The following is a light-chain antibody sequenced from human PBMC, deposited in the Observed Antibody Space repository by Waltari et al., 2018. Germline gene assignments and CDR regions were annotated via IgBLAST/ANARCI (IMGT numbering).Light chain of an antibody. CDR3: GTWDSSLATLV. CDR1: RSTIGSNY. CDR2: DDN. Sequence: QSVLTQPPSVSATSGQRVTISCSGKRSTIGSNYVSWYQQFQGTAPKLLIFDDNKRPSGIPDRFSGSKSGTSATLAITGLQSGDEADYYCGTWDSSLATLVFGGGTNLAVL. V-gene: IGLV1-51*01. J-gene: IGLJ2*01.